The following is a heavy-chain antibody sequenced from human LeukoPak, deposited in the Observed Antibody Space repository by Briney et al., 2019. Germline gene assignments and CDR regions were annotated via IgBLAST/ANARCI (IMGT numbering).Heavy chain of an antibody. CDR1: GFTFSNAW. D-gene: IGHD2-2*01. CDR3: TTIGYCSSTSCFY. CDR2: IKSKTDGGTT. J-gene: IGHJ4*02. V-gene: IGHV3-15*01. Sequence: GGSLRLSCAASGFTFSNAWMSWVRQAPGKGLEWVGRIKSKTDGGTTDYAAPVKGGFTISRDDSKNTLYLQMNSLKTEDTAVYYCTTIGYCSSTSCFYWGQGTLVTVSS.